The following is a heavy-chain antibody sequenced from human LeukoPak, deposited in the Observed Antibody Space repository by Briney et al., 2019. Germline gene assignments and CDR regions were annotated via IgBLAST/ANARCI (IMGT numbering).Heavy chain of an antibody. Sequence: GGSLRLSCAASGFTFSNYGMHWVRQAPGKGLEWVAVISYDGSNKYYADSVKGRFTISRDNSKNTLYLQMNSLRAEDTAVYYCARAPFSLKAGYSSGWYVYDFDYWGQGTLVTVSS. J-gene: IGHJ4*02. CDR3: ARAPFSLKAGYSSGWYVYDFDY. CDR2: ISYDGSNK. V-gene: IGHV3-30*19. D-gene: IGHD6-19*01. CDR1: GFTFSNYG.